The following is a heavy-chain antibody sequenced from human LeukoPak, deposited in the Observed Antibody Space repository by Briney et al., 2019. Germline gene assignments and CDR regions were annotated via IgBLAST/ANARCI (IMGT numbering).Heavy chain of an antibody. D-gene: IGHD2-21*02. J-gene: IGHJ4*02. Sequence: ASVKVSCKASGYTFTSYYMHWVRQAPGQGLEWMGIINPSGGSTSYAQKFQGRVTMTRDTSTSTVYMELSGLRSEDTAVYYCARDISAYCGGDCYTFDNWGQGTLVTVSS. CDR1: GYTFTSYY. V-gene: IGHV1-46*01. CDR3: ARDISAYCGGDCYTFDN. CDR2: INPSGGST.